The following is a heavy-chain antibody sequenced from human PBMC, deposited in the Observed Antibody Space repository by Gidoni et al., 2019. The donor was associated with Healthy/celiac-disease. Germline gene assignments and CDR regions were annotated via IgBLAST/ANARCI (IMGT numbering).Heavy chain of an antibody. V-gene: IGHV3-21*01. CDR1: GFTFSSYS. Sequence: DVQLVESGGGLVKPGGSLRLSCAASGFTFSSYSMNWVRQAQGKGLEWVSSISSSSSYIYYADSVKGRFTISRDNAKNSLYLQMNSLRAEDTAVYYCARDIAAAVYYGMDVWGQGTTVTVSS. J-gene: IGHJ6*02. CDR2: ISSSSSYI. CDR3: ARDIAAAVYYGMDV. D-gene: IGHD6-13*01.